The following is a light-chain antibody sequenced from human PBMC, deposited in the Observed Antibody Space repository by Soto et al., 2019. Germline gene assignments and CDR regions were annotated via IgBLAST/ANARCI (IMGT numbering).Light chain of an antibody. CDR1: SXDVGGYNY. CDR3: SSYAGSNNYV. V-gene: IGLV2-8*01. J-gene: IGLJ1*01. CDR2: EVS. Sequence: LTQPPSASGSPGQSGTISCTGTSXDVGGYNYVSWYQQHPGKAPKFMIYEVSKRPSGVPDRFSGSKSGNTASLTVSGLQAEDEADYYCSSYAGSNNYVFGTGTKFTVL.